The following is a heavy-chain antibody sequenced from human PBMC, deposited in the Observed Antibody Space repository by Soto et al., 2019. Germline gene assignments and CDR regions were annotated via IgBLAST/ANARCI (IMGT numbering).Heavy chain of an antibody. V-gene: IGHV4-59*01. Sequence: SETLSLTCTVSGTSISSYYWSWIRQPPGKGLEWIANIHYSGTTNYNPSLASRVTPSVDTSKNQFSLKMTSVTAADRAMYFCARYNSYAIDYWGRGTLVTVSS. CDR1: GTSISSYY. J-gene: IGHJ4*02. CDR2: IHYSGTT. CDR3: ARYNSYAIDY. D-gene: IGHD2-8*01.